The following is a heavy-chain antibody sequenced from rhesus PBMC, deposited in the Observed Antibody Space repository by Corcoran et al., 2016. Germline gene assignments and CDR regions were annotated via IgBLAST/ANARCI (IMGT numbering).Heavy chain of an antibody. D-gene: IGHD1-44*01. CDR3: TRAGSGNYGYFDY. V-gene: IGHV1-198*02. CDR1: GFTFCSYA. Sequence: QVQLVQSGAEVKKPGSSVTVSCTASGFTFCSYAIIWVRPAPGPGLEGKGVINPLVGITNYAQNFQGRVTITTDTATSTGYMELSSLRSEDTAVYYCTRAGSGNYGYFDYWGQGVLVTVSS. CDR2: INPLVGIT. J-gene: IGHJ4*01.